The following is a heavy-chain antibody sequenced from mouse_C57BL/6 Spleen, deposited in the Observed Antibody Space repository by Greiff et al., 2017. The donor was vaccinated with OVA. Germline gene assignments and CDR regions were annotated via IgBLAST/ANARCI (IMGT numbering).Heavy chain of an antibody. V-gene: IGHV2-4*01. CDR2: IWSGGST. D-gene: IGHD2-3*01. CDR3: ANYGLLRWYFDV. CDR1: GFSLTSYG. Sequence: QVQLQQSGPGLVQPSQSLSITCTASGFSLTSYGVHWVRQPPGKGLEWLGVIWSGGSTDYNAAFISRLSISKDNPKSQVFFKMNSLQAADTAMYYCANYGLLRWYFDVGGTGTTVTVSS. J-gene: IGHJ1*03.